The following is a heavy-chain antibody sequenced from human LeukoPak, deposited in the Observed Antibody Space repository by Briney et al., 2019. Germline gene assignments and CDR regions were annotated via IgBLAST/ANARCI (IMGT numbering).Heavy chain of an antibody. Sequence: PGGSLRLSCAASGFTFSSHAMNWVRQAPGKGLEWVSVISGSGTTTYYADSVKGRFTISRDNSKSTLYLQMNSLRAEDTAVYYCAKDLLRAGAYYGMDVWGKGTMVTVSS. D-gene: IGHD2-21*01. CDR1: GFTFSSHA. J-gene: IGHJ6*04. CDR2: ISGSGTTT. CDR3: AKDLLRAGAYYGMDV. V-gene: IGHV3-23*01.